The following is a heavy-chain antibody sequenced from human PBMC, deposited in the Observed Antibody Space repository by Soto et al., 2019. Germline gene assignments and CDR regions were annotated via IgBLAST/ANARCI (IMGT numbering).Heavy chain of an antibody. V-gene: IGHV3-23*01. J-gene: IGHJ3*02. Sequence: EVQLLESGGGLVQPGGSLRLSCAASGFTFSSYAMSWVRQAPGKGLEWVSAISGSGGSTYYADSVKGRFTISRDNSKNTLYMQMNSLRAEDTAVYYCAKDRYCGGDCYHTLNDAFDIWGQGTMVTVSS. CDR1: GFTFSSYA. CDR2: ISGSGGST. CDR3: AKDRYCGGDCYHTLNDAFDI. D-gene: IGHD2-21*02.